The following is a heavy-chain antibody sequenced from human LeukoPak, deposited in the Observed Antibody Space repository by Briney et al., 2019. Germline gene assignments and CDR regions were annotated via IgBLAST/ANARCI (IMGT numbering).Heavy chain of an antibody. CDR2: ISLTGLT. CDR1: GGSISNTNW. V-gene: IGHV4-4*02. D-gene: IGHD2-8*01. Sequence: SGTLSLTCGVSGGSISNTNWWSWVRQPPGQGLEWIGEISLTGLTHYDPSLESRVTVSLDKSKNQLSLNLTSVTAADTAVYYCSRENGAFSPFGYWGQGILVTVLS. J-gene: IGHJ4*02. CDR3: SRENGAFSPFGY.